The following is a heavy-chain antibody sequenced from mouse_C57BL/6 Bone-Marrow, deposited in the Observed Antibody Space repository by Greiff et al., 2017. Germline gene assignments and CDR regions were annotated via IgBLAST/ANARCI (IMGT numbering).Heavy chain of an antibody. CDR1: GFTFSSYA. Sequence: EVKLVESGAGLVKPGGSLKLSCAASGFTFSSYAMSWVRQTPEKRLEWVAYISSGGDYIYYADTVKGRFTISRDNARNTLYLQMSSLKSEDTAMYYCTRGLWYPHWYCDVWGTGTTVTVSS. D-gene: IGHD2-1*01. CDR2: ISSGGDYI. CDR3: TRGLWYPHWYCDV. J-gene: IGHJ1*03. V-gene: IGHV5-9-1*02.